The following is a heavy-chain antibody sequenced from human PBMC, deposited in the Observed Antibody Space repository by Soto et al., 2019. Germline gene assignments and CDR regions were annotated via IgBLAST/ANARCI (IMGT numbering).Heavy chain of an antibody. D-gene: IGHD3-22*01. Sequence: SVKVSCKASRGTFSSYAIRWVRQAPGQGLEWMGGIIPIFGTANYAQKFQGRVTITADESTSTAYMELSSLRSEDTAVYYCARERDPYSSGYYYSEFDYWCQGPLVTVPS. CDR2: IIPIFGTA. J-gene: IGHJ4*02. V-gene: IGHV1-69*13. CDR3: ARERDPYSSGYYYSEFDY. CDR1: RGTFSSYA.